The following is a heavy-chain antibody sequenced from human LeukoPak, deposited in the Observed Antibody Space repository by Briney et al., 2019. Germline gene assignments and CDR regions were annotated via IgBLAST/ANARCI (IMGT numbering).Heavy chain of an antibody. CDR2: MRPDGSEG. J-gene: IGHJ5*02. V-gene: IGHV3-7*01. D-gene: IGHD4-23*01. CDR3: ARNFVVTAGAFPNWFDP. CDR1: GITFSNSW. Sequence: TGGSLRLSCTTSGITFSNSWMSWVRQAPGKGLEWVATMRPDGSEGYYADSVRGRFTISRDNAKNSLFLQMNSLRAEDTAVYYCARNFVVTAGAFPNWFDPWGQGTLVTVSS.